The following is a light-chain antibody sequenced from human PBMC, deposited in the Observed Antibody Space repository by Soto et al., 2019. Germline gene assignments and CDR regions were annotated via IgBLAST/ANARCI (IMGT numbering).Light chain of an antibody. CDR2: DDS. CDR3: QKHNSYQWK. Sequence: DIQMTQSPSSVSASVGDRVTISFLASQTISSWLAWYQQRPGKAPKLMIYDDSSLESGVPSGFSGSGSGKEFTITIRSMQTDDLENYYCQKHNSYQWKFGKGNKVDIK. CDR1: QTISSW. V-gene: IGKV1-5*01. J-gene: IGKJ1*01.